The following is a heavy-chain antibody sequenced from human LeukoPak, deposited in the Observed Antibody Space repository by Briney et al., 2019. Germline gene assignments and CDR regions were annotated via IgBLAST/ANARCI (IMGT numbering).Heavy chain of an antibody. J-gene: IGHJ4*02. CDR2: ISGSGGT. Sequence: GGSLRLSCAASGFAFSSYAMSWVRQAPGKGLEWVSAISGSGGTYYADSVKGRFTISRDNSKNTLYLQMNSLRAEDTAVYYRAKDFFWSGYYNYWGQGTLVTVSS. D-gene: IGHD3-3*01. V-gene: IGHV3-23*01. CDR1: GFAFSSYA. CDR3: AKDFFWSGYYNY.